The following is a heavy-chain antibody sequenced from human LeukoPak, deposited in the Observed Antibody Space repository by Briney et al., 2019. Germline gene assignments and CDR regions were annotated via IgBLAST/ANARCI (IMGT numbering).Heavy chain of an antibody. D-gene: IGHD1-26*01. CDR1: GFTFSSYS. CDR2: ISSSSSYI. V-gene: IGHV3-21*01. CDR3: ASSGSYRFDY. Sequence: GGSLRLSCAASGFTFSSYSMNWVRQAPGKGLEWVSSISSSSSYIYYADSVKGRFTISRDNAKNSLYLQMDSLRDEDTAVYYCASSGSYRFDYWGQGTLVTVSS. J-gene: IGHJ4*02.